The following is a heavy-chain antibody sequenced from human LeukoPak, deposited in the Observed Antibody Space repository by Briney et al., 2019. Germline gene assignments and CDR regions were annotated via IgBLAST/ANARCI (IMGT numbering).Heavy chain of an antibody. D-gene: IGHD5-18*01. CDR2: IYYSGST. J-gene: IGHJ6*03. V-gene: IGHV4-59*11. CDR3: ARELSGYSYGYYYYYRDV. Sequence: SETLSLTCTVSGGSISSHYWSWIRQPPGKGLEWIGYIYYSGSTNYNPSLKSRVTISVDTSKNQFSLKLSSVTAADTAVYYCARELSGYSYGYYYYYRDVWGKGTTVTVSS. CDR1: GGSISSHY.